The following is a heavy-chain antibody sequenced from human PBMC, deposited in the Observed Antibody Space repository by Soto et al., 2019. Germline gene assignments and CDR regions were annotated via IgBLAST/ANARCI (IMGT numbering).Heavy chain of an antibody. V-gene: IGHV3-33*01. CDR2: IWYDGSNK. D-gene: IGHD2-15*01. Sequence: QVQLVESGGGVVQPGRSLRLSCAASGFTFSTYGMHWVRQAPDKGLEWVAVIWYDGSNKYYADSVKGRFTISRDNSKNTLYLQMMSLRAEETAVYYCASEYCSGGRCYYYGMDVWVQGTTVTVSS. J-gene: IGHJ6*01. CDR3: ASEYCSGGRCYYYGMDV. CDR1: GFTFSTYG.